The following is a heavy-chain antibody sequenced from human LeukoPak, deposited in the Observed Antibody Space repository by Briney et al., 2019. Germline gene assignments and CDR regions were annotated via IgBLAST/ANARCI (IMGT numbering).Heavy chain of an antibody. V-gene: IGHV3-43*02. CDR3: VNDLGDVMMVEAAIYC. J-gene: IGHJ4*02. D-gene: IGHD2-15*01. CDR1: GFTFHGYV. Sequence: GGSLRLSCAATGFTFHGYVMHWVRQAPGKGLEWVSLISGDGSERHYADSVKGRFTISRDNSKNSLYLQMNRLRSEDTAFYYCVNDLGDVMMVEAAIYCWGQGILVTVSS. CDR2: ISGDGSER.